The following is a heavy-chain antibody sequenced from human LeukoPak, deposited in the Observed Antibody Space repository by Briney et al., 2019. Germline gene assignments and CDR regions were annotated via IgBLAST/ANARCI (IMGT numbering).Heavy chain of an antibody. CDR2: IYTSGST. CDR1: GGSISSYY. D-gene: IGHD4-17*01. J-gene: IGHJ4*02. CDR3: ARSTTVTTPFDY. Sequence: SETLSLTCTVSGGSISSYYWSWIRQPTGKGLEWIGRIYTSGSTNYNPSLKSRVTMSVDTSKNQFSLKLSSVTAADTAVYYCARSTTVTTPFDYWGQGTLVTVSS. V-gene: IGHV4-4*07.